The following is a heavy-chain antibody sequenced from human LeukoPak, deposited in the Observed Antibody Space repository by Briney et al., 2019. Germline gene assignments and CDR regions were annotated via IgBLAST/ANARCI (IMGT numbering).Heavy chain of an antibody. CDR3: AKGNNYGDFY. Sequence: GGSLRLSCVASGFTFSSYVMSWVRQAPGKGLEWVSSISGGGGSTYYADSAKGRFTISRDNSKNTLFLQMNSLRAEDTAVYYCAKGNNYGDFYWGQGTVVTVSS. CDR1: GFTFSSYV. CDR2: ISGGGGST. J-gene: IGHJ4*02. V-gene: IGHV3-23*01. D-gene: IGHD4-17*01.